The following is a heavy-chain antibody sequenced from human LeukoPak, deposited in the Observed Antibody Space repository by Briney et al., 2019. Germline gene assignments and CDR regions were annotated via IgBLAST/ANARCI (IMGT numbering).Heavy chain of an antibody. V-gene: IGHV5-51*01. J-gene: IGHJ4*02. CDR1: GYSFTSYW. Sequence: GESLKISCKGSGYSFTSYWIGWVRQVPGKGLEWMGIIYPGDSDTRYSPSFQGQVTISADKSISTAYLQWSSLKASDTAMYYCAGSSFSGSHHFDYWGQGTLVTISS. CDR3: AGSSFSGSHHFDY. CDR2: IYPGDSDT. D-gene: IGHD1-26*01.